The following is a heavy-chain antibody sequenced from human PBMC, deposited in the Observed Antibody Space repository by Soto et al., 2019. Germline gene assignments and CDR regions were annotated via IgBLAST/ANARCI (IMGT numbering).Heavy chain of an antibody. Sequence: QITLKESGPTLVKPTQTLTLTCTFSGFSLSTSGVGVGWIRQPPGKALEWLALIYWDDDKRYSTSLKSRLTITTDDTKNQLFLTMTNMDPVDTATYYCAHVYGGYDNFDYWGQGTLVTVSS. J-gene: IGHJ4*02. CDR3: AHVYGGYDNFDY. CDR2: IYWDDDK. CDR1: GFSLSTSGVG. D-gene: IGHD5-12*01. V-gene: IGHV2-5*02.